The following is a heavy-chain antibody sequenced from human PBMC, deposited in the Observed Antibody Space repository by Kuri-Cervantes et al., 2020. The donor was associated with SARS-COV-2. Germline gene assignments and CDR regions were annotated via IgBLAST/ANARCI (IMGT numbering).Heavy chain of an antibody. D-gene: IGHD2-15*01. CDR3: ARGGYCSGGSCYSVYYYYYYGMDV. V-gene: IGHV3-21*01. CDR2: ISSSSSYI. Sequence: GGSLRLSCAASGFTFSDYYMNWVRQAPGKGLEWVSSISSSSSYIYYADSVKGRFTISRDNAKNSLYLQMNSLRAEDTAVYYCARGGYCSGGSCYSVYYYYYYGMDVWGQGTTVTVSS. J-gene: IGHJ6*02. CDR1: GFTFSDYY.